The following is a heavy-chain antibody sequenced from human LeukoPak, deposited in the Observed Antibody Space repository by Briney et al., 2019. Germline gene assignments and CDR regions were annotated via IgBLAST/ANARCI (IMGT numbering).Heavy chain of an antibody. CDR1: GFTFSSHG. D-gene: IGHD6-19*01. J-gene: IGHJ4*02. CDR3: ARGSGWYVIDY. CDR2: ISYDGSNK. V-gene: IGHV3-30*03. Sequence: GGSLRLSCAASGFTFSSHGMHWVRQAPGKGLEWVAVISYDGSNKYYADSVKGRFTISRDNSKNTLYLQMNSLRAEDTAVYYCARGSGWYVIDYWGQGTLVTVSS.